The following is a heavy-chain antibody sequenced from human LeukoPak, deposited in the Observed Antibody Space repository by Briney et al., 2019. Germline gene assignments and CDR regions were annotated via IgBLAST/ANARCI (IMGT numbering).Heavy chain of an antibody. CDR1: GFTFSSYG. D-gene: IGHD5-18*01. CDR3: AKSKLGYSYGYPGDYMDV. Sequence: PGGSLRLSCAASGFTFSSYGMHWVRQAPGKGLEWVAFIRYDGSNKYYADSVKGRFTISRDNSKNTLYLQMNSLRAEDTAVYYCAKSKLGYSYGYPGDYMDVWGKGTTVTVSS. J-gene: IGHJ6*03. V-gene: IGHV3-30*02. CDR2: IRYDGSNK.